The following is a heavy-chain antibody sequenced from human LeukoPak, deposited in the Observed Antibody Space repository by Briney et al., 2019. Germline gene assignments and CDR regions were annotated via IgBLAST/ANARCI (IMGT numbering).Heavy chain of an antibody. D-gene: IGHD3-10*01. V-gene: IGHV4-59*01. CDR2: IYYSGST. J-gene: IGHJ5*02. CDR1: GGSISSYY. Sequence: SETLSLTCTVSGGSISSYYWSWIRQLPGKGLEWIGYIYYSGSTNYNPSLKSRVTISVDTCKNQFSLQLSSVTAADTAVYYCASAMVRGVIRSWWFDPWGQGTLVTVSS. CDR3: ASAMVRGVIRSWWFDP.